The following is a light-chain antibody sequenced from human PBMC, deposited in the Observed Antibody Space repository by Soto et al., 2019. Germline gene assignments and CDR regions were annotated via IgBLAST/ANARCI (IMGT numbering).Light chain of an antibody. CDR1: QSISSW. CDR2: DAS. CDR3: QQYETFSGT. V-gene: IGKV1-5*01. Sequence: DTTTTQSPSTLSATVEDRVTITCRASQSISSWLAWYQHKPGEAPKLLIYDASALPRGVPSRFSGSGSGTKFTLTIASLQPDDFATYYCQQYETFSGTFGPGTKVDIK. J-gene: IGKJ1*01.